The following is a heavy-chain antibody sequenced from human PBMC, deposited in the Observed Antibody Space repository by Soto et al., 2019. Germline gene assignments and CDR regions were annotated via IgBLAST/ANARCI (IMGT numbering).Heavy chain of an antibody. V-gene: IGHV4-61*01. D-gene: IGHD1-26*01. J-gene: IGHJ4*02. CDR1: GGSVSSGSYY. Sequence: SETLSLTCTVSGGSVSSGSYYWSWIRQPPGKGLEWIGYIYYSGSTNYNPSLKSRVTISVDTSKNQFSLKLSSVTAADTAVYYCPRDSASYLRGGPFDYWGQGTLVTVS. CDR3: PRDSASYLRGGPFDY. CDR2: IYYSGST.